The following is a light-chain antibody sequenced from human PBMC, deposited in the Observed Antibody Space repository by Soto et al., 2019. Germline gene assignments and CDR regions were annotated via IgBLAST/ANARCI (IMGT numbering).Light chain of an antibody. CDR1: QSVLYSSNNKNY. CDR2: WAS. Sequence: DIVMTQSPDSLAVSLGERATINCKSSQSVLYSSNNKNYLAWYQQKPGQPPKLLIYWASTRESGVPDRFSGSGSGKDVTLTISSLQAEDVAVYYCQESYSTPYTFGQGTKLEIK. V-gene: IGKV4-1*01. CDR3: QESYSTPYT. J-gene: IGKJ2*01.